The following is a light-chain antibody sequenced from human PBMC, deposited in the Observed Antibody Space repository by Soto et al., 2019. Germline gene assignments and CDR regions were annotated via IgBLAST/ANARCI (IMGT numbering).Light chain of an antibody. Sequence: EIAMTQSPATLSVSPGERATLSCRASQSVSSKLAWYQQKPGQAPRVLIYGASTRATGIPARFSGSGSGTELTLTISSLQSEDIAVYYCQHYNDWPPTWTFGQGTRVEIK. J-gene: IGKJ1*01. CDR3: QHYNDWPPTWT. CDR2: GAS. CDR1: QSVSSK. V-gene: IGKV3-15*01.